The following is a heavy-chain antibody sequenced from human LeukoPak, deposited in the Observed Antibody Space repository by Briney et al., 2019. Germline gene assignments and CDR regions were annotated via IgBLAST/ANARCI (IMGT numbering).Heavy chain of an antibody. CDR1: GFTFSSYG. J-gene: IGHJ4*02. CDR2: IRYDGSNK. D-gene: IGHD2-2*01. Sequence: GSLRLSCAASGFTFSSYGMHWVRQAPGKGLEWVAFIRYDGSNKYYADSVKGRFTISRDNAKNSLYLQMSSLRAEDTALYYCAKDREYPLLTGFDYWGQGTLVTVSS. CDR3: AKDREYPLLTGFDY. V-gene: IGHV3-30*02.